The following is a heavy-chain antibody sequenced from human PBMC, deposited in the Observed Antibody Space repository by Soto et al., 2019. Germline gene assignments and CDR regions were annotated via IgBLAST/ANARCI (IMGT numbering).Heavy chain of an antibody. D-gene: IGHD2-2*01. J-gene: IGHJ6*01. CDR1: GFSVSNNY. Sequence: EVQLVETGGGLIQPWGSLRLSCAASGFSVSNNYMTWVRQAPGKGLEGGSILYSGGSAYYSDSVKDRFTIPRDNSKTTMYLHINDLRAEDTAVYYCAGRKAVSRTHNYYYYGLDVWGQGTTVTVSS. CDR3: AGRKAVSRTHNYYYYGLDV. V-gene: IGHV3-53*02. CDR2: LYSGGSA.